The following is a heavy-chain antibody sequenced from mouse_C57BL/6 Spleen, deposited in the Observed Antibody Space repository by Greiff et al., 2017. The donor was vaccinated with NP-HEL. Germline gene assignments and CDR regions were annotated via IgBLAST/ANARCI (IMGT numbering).Heavy chain of an antibody. CDR3: AREGVSEVEAAGFAD. CDR2: IYPGGGDT. Sequence: QVQLQQSGAELVKPGASVKISCKASGYAFSSYWMNWVRQRPGKGLEWIGQIYPGGGDTNYNGKFKGKATLTADKSSSTAYMQLSSLTSEDSAVYFCAREGVSEVEAAGFADWGQGTTVTVAA. J-gene: IGHJ3*01. D-gene: IGHD1-1*01. CDR1: GYAFSSYW. V-gene: IGHV1-80*01.